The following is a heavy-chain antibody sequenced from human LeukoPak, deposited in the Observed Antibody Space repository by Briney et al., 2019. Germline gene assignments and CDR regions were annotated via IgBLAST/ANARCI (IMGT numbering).Heavy chain of an antibody. J-gene: IGHJ4*02. Sequence: LSLTXTVSGGSIRSYYWSWVRQPPGKGLEWIGYMYYSGSTNYNPSLKSRVTISVDPSKNQFSLKLRSVTAADTAVYYCARVRALSYYDSSGDLYYFDYWGQGTLXXXXS. CDR2: MYYSGST. D-gene: IGHD3-22*01. CDR1: GGSIRSYY. CDR3: ARVRALSYYDSSGDLYYFDY. V-gene: IGHV4-59*01.